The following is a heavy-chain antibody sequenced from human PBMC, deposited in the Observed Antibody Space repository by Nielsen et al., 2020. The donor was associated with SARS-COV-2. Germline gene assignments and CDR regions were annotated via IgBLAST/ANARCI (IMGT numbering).Heavy chain of an antibody. CDR3: ATGAAAGTQNWFDP. Sequence: GGSLRLSCAASGFTFSSYAMHWVRQAPGKGLEWVAVISYDGSNKYYADSVKGRFTISRDNSKNTLYLQMNSLRAEDTAVYYCATGAAAGTQNWFDPWGQGTLVTVSS. D-gene: IGHD6-13*01. CDR2: ISYDGSNK. V-gene: IGHV3-30-3*01. CDR1: GFTFSSYA. J-gene: IGHJ5*02.